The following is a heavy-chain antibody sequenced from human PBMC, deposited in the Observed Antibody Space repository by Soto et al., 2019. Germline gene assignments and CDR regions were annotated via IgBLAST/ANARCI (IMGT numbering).Heavy chain of an antibody. CDR2: IYRDEST. V-gene: IGHV3-53*01. CDR3: ARERSGTISYDSCGFLY. CDR1: GFNVSSNY. Sequence: EVQLVESGGGLIQSGGSLRLSCAASGFNVSSNYMSWVRQAPGQGLEWVSVIYRDESTHYADSVRGRFTISRDNSKNTLYLQMNSLRAEDTAVYYCARERSGTISYDSCGFLYWGRGTLVTVSS. J-gene: IGHJ4*02. D-gene: IGHD3-22*01.